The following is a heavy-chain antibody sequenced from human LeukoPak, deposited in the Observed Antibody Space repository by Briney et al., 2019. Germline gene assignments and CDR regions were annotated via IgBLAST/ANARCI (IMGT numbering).Heavy chain of an antibody. Sequence: PGGSLRLSCAASGFTFTTYWMSWVRQAPGKGLEWVANIKQDGSEKYYVDSVKGRFTISRDNAKNSLYLQMNSLRAEDTAIYYCATYRQVLLPFESWGQGTLVTVSS. CDR3: ATYRQVLLPFES. J-gene: IGHJ4*02. CDR2: IKQDGSEK. V-gene: IGHV3-7*03. CDR1: GFTFTTYW. D-gene: IGHD2-8*02.